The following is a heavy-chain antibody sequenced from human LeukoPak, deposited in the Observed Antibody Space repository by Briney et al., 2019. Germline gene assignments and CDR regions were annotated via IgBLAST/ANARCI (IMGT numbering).Heavy chain of an antibody. D-gene: IGHD1-26*01. CDR1: GFTFSSYE. CDR3: AKIRAFSGNFFVDY. CDR2: LSGSGGTT. J-gene: IGHJ4*02. Sequence: GGSLRLSCAASGFTFSSYEMNWDRQAPGKGLEWASSLSGSGGTTYYADSVKGRFTISRDNSKNTLFLQMNSLRAEDTAVYYCAKIRAFSGNFFVDYWGQGALVTVSS. V-gene: IGHV3-23*01.